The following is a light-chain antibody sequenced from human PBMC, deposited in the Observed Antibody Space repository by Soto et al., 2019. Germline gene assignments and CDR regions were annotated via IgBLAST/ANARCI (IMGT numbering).Light chain of an antibody. Sequence: EIVMTQSPATLSVSPGERATLSCRASQSVRTNLAWYQQEPGQAPRLLIYGPSTRATGIPARFSGSGSGTEFTLTISSLQSEDVAVYSCQQYNTLPLTFGGGTKVEIK. V-gene: IGKV3-15*01. CDR1: QSVRTN. CDR2: GPS. J-gene: IGKJ4*01. CDR3: QQYNTLPLT.